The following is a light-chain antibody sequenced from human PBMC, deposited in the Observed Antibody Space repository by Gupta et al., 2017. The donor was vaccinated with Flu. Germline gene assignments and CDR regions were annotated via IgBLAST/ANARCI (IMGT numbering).Light chain of an antibody. CDR1: RCRVHNDVNTY. CDR3: KQGNSWPFA. Sequence: VTLRKPASISCMSSRCRVHNDVNTYLNWFQQRPGQSPRRLIYKVSNRDSGVPYRFSGSGSNTXFTLNIXSVEADDVGVYYCKQGNSWPFAFGXGTKVEI. V-gene: IGKV2-30*02. J-gene: IGKJ2*01. CDR2: KVS.